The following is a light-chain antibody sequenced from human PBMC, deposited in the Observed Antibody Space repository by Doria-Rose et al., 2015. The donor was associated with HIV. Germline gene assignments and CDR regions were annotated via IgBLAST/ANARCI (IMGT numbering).Light chain of an antibody. J-gene: IGKJ1*01. CDR3: QHFDKYFSWT. V-gene: IGKV1-5*03. Sequence: DIQMTQSPSTLSASVGDRVTITRRASQSISNWLAWYQQKPGQAPKLLIYKASTLQSGVPSRFRGSGSGTEFTLTINSLQPDDFATYYCQHFDKYFSWTFGHGTKVDIK. CDR2: KAS. CDR1: QSISNW.